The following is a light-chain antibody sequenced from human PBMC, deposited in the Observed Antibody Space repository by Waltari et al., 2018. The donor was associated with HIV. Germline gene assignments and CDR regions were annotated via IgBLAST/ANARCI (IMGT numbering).Light chain of an antibody. V-gene: IGKV1-NL1*01. CDR1: QVISNS. J-gene: IGKJ2*01. CDR2: DAS. Sequence: DLQMTQSPSSLSASVGDRVTITCRASQVISNSLAWYQQKPGKAPKLLIFDASRLESGVPSRFSGSGGGADFTLTITTLQAEDFATYFCQQYYNIPRTFGQGTEVEV. CDR3: QQYYNIPRT.